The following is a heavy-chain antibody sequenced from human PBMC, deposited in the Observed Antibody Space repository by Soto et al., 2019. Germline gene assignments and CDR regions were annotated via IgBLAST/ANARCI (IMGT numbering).Heavy chain of an antibody. CDR3: ARSDGRY. Sequence: PLETLSLTCTVSGGSISSGGYYWNWIRQHPGKGLEWIGYIYYSGSTYYNPSLKSRITISVDTSKNQFSLKLSSVTAADTAVYYCARSDGRYWGQGTLVTVSS. CDR1: GGSISSGGYY. J-gene: IGHJ4*02. CDR2: IYYSGST. V-gene: IGHV4-31*03.